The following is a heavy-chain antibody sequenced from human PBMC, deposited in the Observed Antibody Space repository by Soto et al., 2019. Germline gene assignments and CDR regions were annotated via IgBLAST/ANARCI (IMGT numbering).Heavy chain of an antibody. Sequence: HPGGSLRLSCAASGFTFSGSAMHWVRQASGKGLEWVGRIRSKANSYATAYAASVKGRFTISRDDSKNTAYLQMNSLKTEDTAVYYCTRPTTYYDFRSGLDDAFDIWGQGTMVTV. CDR1: GFTFSGSA. CDR3: TRPTTYYDFRSGLDDAFDI. CDR2: IRSKANSYAT. V-gene: IGHV3-73*01. D-gene: IGHD3-3*01. J-gene: IGHJ3*02.